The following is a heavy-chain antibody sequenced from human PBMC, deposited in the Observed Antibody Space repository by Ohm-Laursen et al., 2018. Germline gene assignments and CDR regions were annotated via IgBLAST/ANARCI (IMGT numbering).Heavy chain of an antibody. CDR1: GFTVSGNY. D-gene: IGHD2/OR15-2a*01. J-gene: IGHJ4*02. CDR2: INSGDST. V-gene: IGHV3-53*01. Sequence: SLRLSCAASGFTVSGNYMSWVRQAPGEGLEWVSVINSGDSTYYADSVKGRFTISRDISKNTLYLQMNSLRAEDTAVYYCAKDFLHDYWGQGTLVTVSS. CDR3: AKDFLHDY.